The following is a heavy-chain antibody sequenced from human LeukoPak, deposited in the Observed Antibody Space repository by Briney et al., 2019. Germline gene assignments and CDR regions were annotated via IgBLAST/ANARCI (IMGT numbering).Heavy chain of an antibody. Sequence: ASVKVSCKASGYTFTGYYMHWVRQAPGQGLEWMGWINPNSGGTNYAQKFQGRVTMTTDTSTSTAYMELRSLRSDDTAVYYCARHRSSTSCKISNWFDPWGQGTLVTVSS. D-gene: IGHD2-2*01. CDR3: ARHRSSTSCKISNWFDP. J-gene: IGHJ5*02. V-gene: IGHV1-2*02. CDR1: GYTFTGYY. CDR2: INPNSGGT.